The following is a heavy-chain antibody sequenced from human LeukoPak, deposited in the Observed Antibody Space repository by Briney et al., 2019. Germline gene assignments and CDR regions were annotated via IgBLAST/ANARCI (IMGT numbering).Heavy chain of an antibody. Sequence: GGSLRLSCAASGFTLSSYAMHWVRQAPGKGLEWVAVISYDGSNKYYADSVKGRFTISRDNSKNTLYLQMNSLRAEDTAVYYCARVHSGYDWAWGYFDYWGQGTLVTVSS. J-gene: IGHJ4*02. D-gene: IGHD5-12*01. CDR2: ISYDGSNK. V-gene: IGHV3-30-3*01. CDR1: GFTLSSYA. CDR3: ARVHSGYDWAWGYFDY.